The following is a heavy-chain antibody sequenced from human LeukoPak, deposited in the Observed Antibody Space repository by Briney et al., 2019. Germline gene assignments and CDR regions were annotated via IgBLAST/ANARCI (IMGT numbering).Heavy chain of an antibody. CDR1: GYTFTSYD. J-gene: IGHJ4*02. CDR2: VNPNSGNT. D-gene: IGHD5-24*01. V-gene: IGHV1-8*01. Sequence: GASVKVSCKVSGYTFTSYDINWVRQATGQGLEWMGWVNPNSGNTGYAQKFQGRVTMTRNTFISTAYMELSSLRSEDTAVYYCARATEMATLYFDYWGQGTLVTVSS. CDR3: ARATEMATLYFDY.